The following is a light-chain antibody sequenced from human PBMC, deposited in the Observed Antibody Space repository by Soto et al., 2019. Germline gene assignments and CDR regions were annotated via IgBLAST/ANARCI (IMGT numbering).Light chain of an antibody. V-gene: IGKV1-13*02. J-gene: IGKJ3*01. CDR2: DAS. CDR1: QGISRS. CDR3: QQFSTYPFT. Sequence: AIPLTQSPSSLSASVGDRVTITCRASQGISRSLAWYQQKPGKAPSLLFYDASTLENGVPSRFSGSGSGTDFTLTISSLQPEDFATYYCQQFSTYPFTFGPGTTVDVK.